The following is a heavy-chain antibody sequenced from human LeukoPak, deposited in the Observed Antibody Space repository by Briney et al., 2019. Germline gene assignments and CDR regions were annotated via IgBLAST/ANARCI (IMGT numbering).Heavy chain of an antibody. CDR3: ARGYALYSGRYIDFDY. V-gene: IGHV1-2*02. D-gene: IGHD1-26*01. CDR1: GYTFTGHY. Sequence: ASVKVSCKASGYTFTGHYMHWVRQAPGQGLEWMGWINPNNGGTNYAQKFQGRVTMTRDTSISTAYMELSRLRSDDTAVYYCARGYALYSGRYIDFDYWGQGTLVTVSS. CDR2: INPNNGGT. J-gene: IGHJ4*02.